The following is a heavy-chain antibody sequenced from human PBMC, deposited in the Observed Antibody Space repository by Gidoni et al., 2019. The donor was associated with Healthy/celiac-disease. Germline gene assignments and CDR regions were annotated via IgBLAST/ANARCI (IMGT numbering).Heavy chain of an antibody. J-gene: IGHJ4*02. D-gene: IGHD1-26*01. CDR1: GFPFSDYY. CDR3: ARAPRFSGSFGFDY. V-gene: IGHV3-11*06. CDR2: ISSSSSYT. Sequence: QVQLVESGGGLVKPGGSLRISCAASGFPFSDYYMSWIRQAPGKGLEWVSYISSSSSYTNYADSVKGRFTISRDNAKNSLYLQMNSLRAEDTAVYYCARAPRFSGSFGFDYWGQGTLVTVSS.